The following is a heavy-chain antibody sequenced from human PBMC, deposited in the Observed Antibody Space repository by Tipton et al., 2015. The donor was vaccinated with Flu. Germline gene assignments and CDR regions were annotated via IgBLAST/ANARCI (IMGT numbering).Heavy chain of an antibody. CDR1: GYSISGGYY. D-gene: IGHD3-22*01. J-gene: IGHJ4*02. CDR3: AGQRLILDDSSGYYDY. CDR2: IYHSGST. Sequence: TLSLTCAVSGYSISGGYYWGWIRQPPGKGLEWIGSIYHSGSTYYNPSLKSRVTISVDTSKNQFSLKLSSVTAAGTAVYYCAGQRLILDDSSGYYDYWGQGTLVTVSS. V-gene: IGHV4-38-2*01.